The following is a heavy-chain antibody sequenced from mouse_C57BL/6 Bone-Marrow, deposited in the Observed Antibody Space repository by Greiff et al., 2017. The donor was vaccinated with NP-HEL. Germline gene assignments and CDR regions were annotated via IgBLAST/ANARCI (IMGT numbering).Heavy chain of an antibody. CDR1: GFTFSDYY. J-gene: IGHJ2*01. CDR2: ISNGGGST. V-gene: IGHV5-12*01. D-gene: IGHD1-1*01. Sequence: EVKVVESGGGLVQPGGSLKLSCAASGFTFSDYYMYWVRQTPEKRLEWVAYISNGGGSTYYPDTVKGRFTISRDNAKNTLYLQMSRLKSEDTAMYYCARHGSSPFDYWGQGTTLTVSS. CDR3: ARHGSSPFDY.